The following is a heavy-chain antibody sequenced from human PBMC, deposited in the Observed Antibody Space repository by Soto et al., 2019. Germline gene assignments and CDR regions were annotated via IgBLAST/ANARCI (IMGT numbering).Heavy chain of an antibody. V-gene: IGHV4-59*01. CDR1: GGSISSYY. D-gene: IGHD3-3*01. Sequence: QVQLQESGPGLVKPSETLSLTCTVSGGSISSYYWSWIRQPPGKGLEWIGYIYYSGSTNYNPSLKSRAPISVDTSKNQFSLKLSSVTAADTAVYYCARVLFGRGNWFDPWGQGTLVTVSS. CDR2: IYYSGST. J-gene: IGHJ5*02. CDR3: ARVLFGRGNWFDP.